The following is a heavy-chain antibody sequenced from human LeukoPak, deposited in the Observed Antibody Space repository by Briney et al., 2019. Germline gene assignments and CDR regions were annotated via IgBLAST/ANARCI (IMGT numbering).Heavy chain of an antibody. CDR2: INYSGNT. J-gene: IGHJ4*02. V-gene: IGHV4-31*03. D-gene: IGHD3-22*01. Sequence: SETLSLTCTVSGVSISSGGYYWRWIRQHPGKGLELIGHINYSGNTYYSPSLQSRGTISLDRSKNQFSLKLSSVTAADTAVYYCARGRAYDYVSSPPGAFADYWGQGALVTVTS. CDR3: ARGRAYDYVSSPPGAFADY. CDR1: GVSISSGGYY.